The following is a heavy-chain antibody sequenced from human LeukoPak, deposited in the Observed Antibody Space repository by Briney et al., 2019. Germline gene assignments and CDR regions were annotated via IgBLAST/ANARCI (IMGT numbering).Heavy chain of an antibody. CDR3: AKSPWERYDSSGYYPN. CDR1: GFTFSSYG. V-gene: IGHV3-33*06. CDR2: IWYDGSNK. D-gene: IGHD3-22*01. Sequence: GRSLRLSCAASGFTFSSYGMHWVRQAPGKGLEWVAVIWYDGSNKYYADSVKGRFTISRDNSKNTLYLQMNSLRAEDTAVYYCAKSPWERYDSSGYYPNWGQGTLVTVSS. J-gene: IGHJ4*02.